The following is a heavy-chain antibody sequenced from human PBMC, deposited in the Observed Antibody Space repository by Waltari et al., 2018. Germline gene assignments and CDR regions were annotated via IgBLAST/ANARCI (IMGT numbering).Heavy chain of an antibody. V-gene: IGHV3-23*01. D-gene: IGHD6-19*01. Sequence: EVQLLESGGGLVQPGESLRLSCAASGFTFSTYAMNGVRQAPGKGLEWGSTVGNMGGRTFYAASVQGRFTISRDNLRNTVYLQMNSLRAEDTALYYCTKDRQSIQFEYWGQGILVTVSS. CDR3: TKDRQSIQFEY. CDR2: VGNMGGRT. CDR1: GFTFSTYA. J-gene: IGHJ4*02.